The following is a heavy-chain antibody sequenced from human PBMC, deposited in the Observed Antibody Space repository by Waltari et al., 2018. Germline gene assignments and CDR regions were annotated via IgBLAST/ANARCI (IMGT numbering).Heavy chain of an antibody. CDR3: ARVPTRYYDSLGWGFFDQ. Sequence: HVQLQESGPGLVKPSATLSLTCTVSGDFPSDAHWTGIRQAPGKGLEWIAYLRNTGGTKCTPSLESRVTVSAVTSKKQFSLRLTSVTAADTAVYYCARVPTRYYDSLGWGFFDQWGQGILVTVSS. V-gene: IGHV4-59*08. CDR2: LRNTGGT. J-gene: IGHJ4*02. CDR1: GDFPSDAH. D-gene: IGHD3-22*01.